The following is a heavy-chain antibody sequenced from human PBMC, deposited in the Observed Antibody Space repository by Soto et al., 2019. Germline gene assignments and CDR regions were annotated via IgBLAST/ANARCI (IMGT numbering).Heavy chain of an antibody. D-gene: IGHD1-7*01. J-gene: IGHJ6*02. Sequence: GASVKVSCKASGGTFSSYAISWVRQAPGQGLEWMGGIIPIFGTANYAQKFQGRVTITADESTSTAYMELSSLRSEDTAVYYCARGLGWNLRYYYYGMDVWGQGTTVTVSS. CDR1: GGTFSSYA. V-gene: IGHV1-69*13. CDR2: IIPIFGTA. CDR3: ARGLGWNLRYYYYGMDV.